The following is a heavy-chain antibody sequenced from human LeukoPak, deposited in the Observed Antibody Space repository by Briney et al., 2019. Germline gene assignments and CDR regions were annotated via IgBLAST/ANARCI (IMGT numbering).Heavy chain of an antibody. Sequence: SETLSLTCTVSGYSISSGYYWGRIRQPPGKGLEWIGNIYHSGSDFYNPSLKSRVTISVDTSKNQFSLNLSSVTAADTAVYYCARASTLNYYFGMDVWGQGTTVTVSS. V-gene: IGHV4-38-2*02. CDR3: ARASTLNYYFGMDV. D-gene: IGHD5/OR15-5a*01. CDR1: GYSISSGYY. J-gene: IGHJ6*02. CDR2: IYHSGSD.